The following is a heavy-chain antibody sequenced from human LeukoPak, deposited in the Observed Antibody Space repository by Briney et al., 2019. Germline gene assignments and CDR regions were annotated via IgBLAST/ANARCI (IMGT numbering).Heavy chain of an antibody. CDR2: LSGSGGNT. CDR1: GFSFSRHA. CDR3: AKDGGVEGASVRAFDF. V-gene: IGHV3-23*01. D-gene: IGHD1-26*01. J-gene: IGHJ4*02. Sequence: PGGSLRLSCTASGFSFSRHAMNWVRQAPGKGLEWVSVLSGSGGNTFYADSVKGRFTISRDNSKNTVYLQMNRLRVEDTAVYYCAKDGGVEGASVRAFDFWGQGTLVTVSS.